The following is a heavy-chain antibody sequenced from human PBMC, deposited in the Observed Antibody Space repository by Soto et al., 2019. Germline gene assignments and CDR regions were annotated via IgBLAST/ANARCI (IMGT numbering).Heavy chain of an antibody. CDR1: GFPYIVST. D-gene: IGHD3-22*01. Sequence: RSLRLSSEASGFPYIVSTRNWDRQEPGKGLERVSSISSSSSYIYYADSVKGRFTISRDNAKNSLYLQMNSLRAEDTAVYYCARAPYYYDSSGPYPDAFDIWGQGTMVTVSS. CDR3: ARAPYYYDSSGPYPDAFDI. J-gene: IGHJ3*02. CDR2: ISSSSSYI. V-gene: IGHV3-21*01.